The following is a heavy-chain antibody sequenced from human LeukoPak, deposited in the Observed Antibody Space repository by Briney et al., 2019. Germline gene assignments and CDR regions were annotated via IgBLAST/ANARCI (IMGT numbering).Heavy chain of an antibody. V-gene: IGHV3-74*01. Sequence: GGSLRLSCAASGFTFSNSWMHWVRQAPGKGLVWVSRINGDGSTTNYADSVKGRFTISRDNARNTLYLQMNSLRPGDTAVYYCAKDDYGSFDYWGQGTLVTVSS. CDR2: INGDGSTT. CDR1: GFTFSNSW. J-gene: IGHJ4*02. D-gene: IGHD3-10*01. CDR3: AKDDYGSFDY.